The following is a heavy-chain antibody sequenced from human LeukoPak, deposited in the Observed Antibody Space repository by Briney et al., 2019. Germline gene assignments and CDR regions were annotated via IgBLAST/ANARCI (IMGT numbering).Heavy chain of an antibody. D-gene: IGHD3-22*01. V-gene: IGHV1-69*13. Sequence: SVKVSCKASGGTFSSYAISWVRQAPGQGLEWMGGIIPTFGTANYAQKFQGRVTITADESTSTAYMELSSLRSEDTAVYYCARETVVVITTDRILNEDTYYFDYWGQGTLVTVSS. CDR1: GGTFSSYA. CDR3: ARETVVVITTDRILNEDTYYFDY. CDR2: IIPTFGTA. J-gene: IGHJ4*02.